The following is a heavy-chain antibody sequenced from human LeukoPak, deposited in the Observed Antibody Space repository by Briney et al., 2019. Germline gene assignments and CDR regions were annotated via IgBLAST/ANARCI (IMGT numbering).Heavy chain of an antibody. CDR2: INPSGGST. J-gene: IGHJ6*02. D-gene: IGHD5-18*01. CDR1: GYTFTRYY. Sequence: EASVKVSCKASGYTFTRYYMHWVRQAPGQGLEWMGIINPSGGSTSYAQKFQGRVTMTRDTSTSTVYMELSSLKSEDTAVYYCARDTALVTAPVYYGMDVWGQGTTVTVSS. CDR3: ARDTALVTAPVYYGMDV. V-gene: IGHV1-46*01.